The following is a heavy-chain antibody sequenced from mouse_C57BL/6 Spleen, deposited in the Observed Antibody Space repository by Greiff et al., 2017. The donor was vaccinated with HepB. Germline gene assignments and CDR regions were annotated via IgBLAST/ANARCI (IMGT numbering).Heavy chain of an antibody. J-gene: IGHJ2*01. V-gene: IGHV1-50*01. CDR2: IDPSDSYT. CDR3: ARTGSFDY. CDR1: GYTFTSYW. Sequence: QVQLQQSGAELVKPGASVKLSCKASGYTFTSYWMQWVKQRPGQGLEWIGEIDPSDSYTNYNQKFKGKATLTVDTSSSTAYMQLNSLTSEDSAVYFCARTGSFDYWGQGTTLTVSS. D-gene: IGHD4-1*01.